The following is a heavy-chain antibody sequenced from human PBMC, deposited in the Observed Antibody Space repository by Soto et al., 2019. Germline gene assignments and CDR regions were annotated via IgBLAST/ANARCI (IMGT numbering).Heavy chain of an antibody. V-gene: IGHV4-59*01. D-gene: IGHD3-10*01. CDR2: IYYTGST. CDR1: GGSINSYY. CDR3: ARLNGGASVDP. J-gene: IGHJ5*01. Sequence: SETLSLTCTVSGGSINSYYWSWIRQPPGKGLEWIGYIYYTGSTNYNPSLKSRVAISADTSKNQFSLKVNSLTAADTAVYYCARLNGGASVDPWGQGTLVTDSS.